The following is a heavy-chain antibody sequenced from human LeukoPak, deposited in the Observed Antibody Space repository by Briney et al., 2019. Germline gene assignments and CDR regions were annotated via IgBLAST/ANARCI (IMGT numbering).Heavy chain of an antibody. CDR2: IYYSGST. CDR1: GGSISSHY. V-gene: IGHV4-59*11. D-gene: IGHD3-3*01. J-gene: IGHJ5*02. CDR3: ARDGSSFGVRGWFDP. Sequence: SETLSLTCTVSGGSISSHYWSWIRQPPGKGLEWIGYIYYSGSTNYNPSLKSRVTISVDTSKNQFSLKLSSVTAADTAVYYCARDGSSFGVRGWFDPWGQGTLVTVSS.